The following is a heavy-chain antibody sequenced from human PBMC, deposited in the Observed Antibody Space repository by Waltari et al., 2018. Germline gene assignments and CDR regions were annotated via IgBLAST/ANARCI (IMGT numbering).Heavy chain of an antibody. V-gene: IGHV4-34*02. J-gene: IGHJ1*01. D-gene: IGHD3-10*01. CDR1: DGSSFSAYF. Sequence: QVLLQQWGAGLLKPSETLSLSCAVHDGSSFSAYFWNWVRQVPGKGLEWIGEITDRGLTNYNPALKSRATISVDPSRNQFSLTLTSVTAADTALYYCARSAAIVVRGRYFQYWGQGTLVTVSS. CDR3: ARSAAIVVRGRYFQY. CDR2: ITDRGLT.